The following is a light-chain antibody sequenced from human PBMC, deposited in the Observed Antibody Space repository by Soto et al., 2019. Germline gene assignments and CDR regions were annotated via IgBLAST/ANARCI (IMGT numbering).Light chain of an antibody. J-gene: IGKJ2*01. CDR3: QHSWT. V-gene: IGKV1-39*01. Sequence: DIQMTQSPSSLSASLGDTVTISCRASQNIENYLHWYQQKAGKAPEVLLYVASVLKDGVSSRFSGSGYGTDFTLTITNLQPEDFAMYYCQHSWTFGQGTKLEI. CDR1: QNIENY. CDR2: VAS.